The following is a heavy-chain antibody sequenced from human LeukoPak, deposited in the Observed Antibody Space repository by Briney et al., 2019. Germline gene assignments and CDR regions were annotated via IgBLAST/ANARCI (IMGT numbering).Heavy chain of an antibody. CDR1: GFSFSGKG. J-gene: IGHJ4*02. D-gene: IGHD2-2*02. V-gene: IGHV3-30*02. CDR2: IRYDGSNK. Sequence: PGGSLRLSCAASGFSFSGKGMDWVRQAPGKGLEWGAFIRYDGSNKYYGDSMKGRFTLSRDNYKNTLYLQMNSLRAEDTAVYYCAKDLDCSGTTCHKPVDYWGQGTLVSVSS. CDR3: AKDLDCSGTTCHKPVDY.